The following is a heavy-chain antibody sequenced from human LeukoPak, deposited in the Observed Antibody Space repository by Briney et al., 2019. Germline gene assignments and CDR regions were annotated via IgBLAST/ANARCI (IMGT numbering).Heavy chain of an antibody. CDR1: GYSLTGYY. J-gene: IGHJ4*02. Sequence: GAAVKVSCKASGYSLTGYYMHWVRQAPGQGLEWMGWINPNSGGTNYAQKFQGRVTMTRDTSISTAYMELSRLRSDDTAVYYCARTHPEQWLVGDLFDYWGQGTLVTVSS. CDR3: ARTHPEQWLVGDLFDY. D-gene: IGHD6-19*01. CDR2: INPNSGGT. V-gene: IGHV1-2*02.